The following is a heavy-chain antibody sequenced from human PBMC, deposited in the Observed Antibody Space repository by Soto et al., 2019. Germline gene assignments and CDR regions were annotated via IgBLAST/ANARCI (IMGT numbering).Heavy chain of an antibody. CDR1: GGSITSYN. J-gene: IGHJ4*02. V-gene: IGHV4-4*07. Sequence: QVQLQESGPGLVKPAETLSLTCTVSGGSITSYNWSWIRKPAGKGLEWIGRIYDTGSTNYNPSLSDRVTMSVDTSKKQFSLRLTSVTAADTAVYYGAMQSGYTSGWSTFASWGPGNLVTVSS. CDR2: IYDTGST. D-gene: IGHD6-19*01. CDR3: AMQSGYTSGWSTFAS.